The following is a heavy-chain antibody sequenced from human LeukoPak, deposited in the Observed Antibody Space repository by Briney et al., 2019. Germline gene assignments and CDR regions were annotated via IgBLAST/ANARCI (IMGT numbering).Heavy chain of an antibody. V-gene: IGHV3-48*01. CDR2: ISSFGGTI. Sequence: GGSLRLSCVASGFTFSSYSMNWVRQAPGKGLEWISYISSFGGTIYYADSVKGRFTISRDNAKNSLCLQMNSLRAEDTAVYYCARDPHILEWLLSGEYYFDYWGQGTLVTVSS. CDR3: ARDPHILEWLLSGEYYFDY. CDR1: GFTFSSYS. D-gene: IGHD3-3*01. J-gene: IGHJ4*02.